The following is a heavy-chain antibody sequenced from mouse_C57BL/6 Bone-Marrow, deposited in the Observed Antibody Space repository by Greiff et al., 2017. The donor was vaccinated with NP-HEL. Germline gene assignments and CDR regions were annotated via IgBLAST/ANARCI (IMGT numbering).Heavy chain of an antibody. V-gene: IGHV7-3*01. CDR3: ARYTFYCDY. Sequence: DVKLQESGGGLVQPGGSLSLSCAASGFTFTDYYMSWVRKTPGKALEWLGFIRNKANGYTTEYSASVKGRFTISRDNSQSILYLQRNALRAEDSATYYCARYTFYCDYWGQGTTLTVSS. CDR1: GFTFTDYY. CDR2: IRNKANGYTT. J-gene: IGHJ2*01.